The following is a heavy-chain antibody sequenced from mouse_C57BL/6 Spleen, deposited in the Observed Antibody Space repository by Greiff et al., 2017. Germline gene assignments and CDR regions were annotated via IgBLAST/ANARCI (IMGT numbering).Heavy chain of an antibody. CDR2: INYDGSST. D-gene: IGHD2-5*01. J-gene: IGHJ2*01. CDR1: GFTFSDYY. V-gene: IGHV5-16*01. CDR3: ARGESNFYFDY. Sequence: EVKLVESEGGLVQPGSSMKLSCTASGFTFSDYYMAWVRQVPEKGLEWVANINYDGSSTYYLDSLKSRFIISRDNAKNILYLQMSSLKSEDTATYYCARGESNFYFDYWGQGTTLTVSS.